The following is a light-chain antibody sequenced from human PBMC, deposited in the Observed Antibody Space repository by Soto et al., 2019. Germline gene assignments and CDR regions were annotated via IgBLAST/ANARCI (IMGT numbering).Light chain of an antibody. CDR3: QSWATGIRV. CDR2: ENN. J-gene: IGLJ3*02. V-gene: IGLV6-57*04. CDR1: SGSIANNY. Sequence: FMLTQPHSVSESPGKTLSISCTRSSGSIANNYVQWYQQRPGSAPTTVIYENNQRLSGVPDRFSGSTDGSSNSASLTISGLQTEDEADYYCQSWATGIRVFGGGTKLTVL.